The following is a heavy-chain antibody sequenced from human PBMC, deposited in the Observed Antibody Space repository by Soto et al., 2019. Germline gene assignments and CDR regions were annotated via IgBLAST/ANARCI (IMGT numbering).Heavy chain of an antibody. J-gene: IGHJ4*02. V-gene: IGHV3-48*02. CDR3: AKYCSSDVCFDY. D-gene: IGHD2-8*01. CDR2: ISGSGDTK. Sequence: LRLSCASSGFTFSSCSMNWVRRAPGKGLEWVSFISGSGDTKYYADSVKGRFTISRDNAKNSLYLQMSSLRDEDTAVYYCAKYCSSDVCFDYWGQGTLVTVSS. CDR1: GFTFSSCS.